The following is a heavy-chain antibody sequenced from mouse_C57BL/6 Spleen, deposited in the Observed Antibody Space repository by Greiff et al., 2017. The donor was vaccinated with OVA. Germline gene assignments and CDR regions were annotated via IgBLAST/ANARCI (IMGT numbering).Heavy chain of an antibody. CDR1: GYTFTSYW. Sequence: QVQLQQPGPELVKPGASVQLSCKASGYTFTSYWMHWVKQRPGQGLEWIGNINPSNGGTNYNEKFKSKATLTVDKSSSTAYMQLSSLTAEDSAVYYGARNYYYDDYFDVWGTGTTVTVSS. D-gene: IGHD2-4*01. CDR3: ARNYYYDDYFDV. V-gene: IGHV1-53*01. J-gene: IGHJ1*03. CDR2: INPSNGGT.